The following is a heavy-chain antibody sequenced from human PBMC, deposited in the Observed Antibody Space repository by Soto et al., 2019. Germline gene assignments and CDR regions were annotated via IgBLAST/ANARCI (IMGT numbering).Heavy chain of an antibody. D-gene: IGHD1-26*01. V-gene: IGHV3-23*01. CDR2: ISGSGSST. CDR3: AKDKSGTYFEP. J-gene: IGHJ5*02. CDR1: GFTFSTYA. Sequence: GGSLRLSCAASGFTFSTYAMTWVRQAPGKGLEWVSTISGSGSSTYYADSVKGRFTISRDNSKNTLYLQMNSLRAEDTAVYYCAKDKSGTYFEPWGQGTLVTVSS.